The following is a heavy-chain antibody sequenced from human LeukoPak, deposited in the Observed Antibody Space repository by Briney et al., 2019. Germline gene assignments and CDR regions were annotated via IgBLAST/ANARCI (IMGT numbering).Heavy chain of an antibody. J-gene: IGHJ4*02. V-gene: IGHV3-23*01. CDR2: ISDSGGST. CDR3: AKSRYDFWSGGDY. Sequence: GGSLRLSCAASGFTFSTYAMSWVRQAPGKGLDWVSTISDSGGSTYYADSVKGRFNISRENSKNTLYLQMNSLRVEDTAIYYCAKSRYDFWSGGDYWGQGTLVTVSS. CDR1: GFTFSTYA. D-gene: IGHD3-3*01.